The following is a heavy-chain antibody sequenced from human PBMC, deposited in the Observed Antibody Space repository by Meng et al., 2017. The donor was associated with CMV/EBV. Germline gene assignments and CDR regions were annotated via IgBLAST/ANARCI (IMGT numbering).Heavy chain of an antibody. CDR2: INHSGST. V-gene: IGHV4-34*01. CDR1: GGSFSGYY. J-gene: IGHJ5*02. Sequence: QWHSRLWGAGLLKRSETLSLTCAVYGGSFSGYYWSWIRQPPGKGLEWIGEINHSGSTNYNPSLKSRVTISVDTSKNQFSLKLSSVTAADTAVYYCARGGNWFDPWGQGTLVTVSS. CDR3: ARGGNWFDP.